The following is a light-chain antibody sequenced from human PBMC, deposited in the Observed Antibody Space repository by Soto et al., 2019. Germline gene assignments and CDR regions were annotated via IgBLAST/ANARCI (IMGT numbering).Light chain of an antibody. J-gene: IGKJ4*01. Sequence: VRTQSPANLSVSPVERATLSCRASQSLSSNFLAWYQQKPGQPPRLLIYDSSTRATGFPDRFSGGGSGTDFTLTISRLEPEDFAVYYCQQFSSYPLTFGGGTKVDIK. CDR2: DSS. CDR3: QQFSSYPLT. CDR1: QSLSSNF. V-gene: IGKV3-20*01.